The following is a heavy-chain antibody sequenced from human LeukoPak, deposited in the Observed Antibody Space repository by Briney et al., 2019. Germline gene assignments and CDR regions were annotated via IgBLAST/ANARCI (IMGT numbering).Heavy chain of an antibody. CDR3: AGGYGDFWSGYPRTN. V-gene: IGHV4-30-2*01. Sequence: SETLSLTCAVYGGSFSGYSWSWIRQPPGKGLEWIGYIYHSGSTYYNPSLKSRVTISVDRSKNQFSLKLSSVTAADTAVYYCAGGYGDFWSGYPRTNWGQGTLVTVSS. J-gene: IGHJ4*02. D-gene: IGHD3-3*01. CDR1: GGSFSGYS. CDR2: IYHSGST.